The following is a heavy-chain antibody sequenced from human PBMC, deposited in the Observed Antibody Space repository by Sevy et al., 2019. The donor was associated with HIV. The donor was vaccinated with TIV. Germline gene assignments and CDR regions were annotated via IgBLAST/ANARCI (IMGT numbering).Heavy chain of an antibody. CDR2: IIPIFGTA. CDR1: GGTFSSYA. D-gene: IGHD3-10*01. V-gene: IGHV1-69*13. Sequence: ASVKVSCKASGGTFSSYAISWVRQAPGQGLEWMGGIIPIFGTANYAPKFQGRVTITADESTSTAYMELSSLRSEDTAVYYCARDKPDYYYGSGSYNHYYFDYWGQGTLVTVSS. CDR3: ARDKPDYYYGSGSYNHYYFDY. J-gene: IGHJ4*02.